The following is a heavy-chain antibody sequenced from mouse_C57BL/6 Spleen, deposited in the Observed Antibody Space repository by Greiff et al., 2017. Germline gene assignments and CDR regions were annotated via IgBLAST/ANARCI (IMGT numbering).Heavy chain of an antibody. D-gene: IGHD1-1*01. CDR3: ARGFTTVVAYYFDY. CDR2: IDPSDSYT. Sequence: QVQLKQPGAELVMPGASVKLSCKASGYTFTSYWMHWVKQRPGQGLEWIGEIDPSDSYTNYNQKFKGKSTLTVDKSSSTAYMQLSSLTSEDSAVYYCARGFTTVVAYYFDYWCQGTTRTVSS. CDR1: GYTFTSYW. J-gene: IGHJ2*01. V-gene: IGHV1-69*01.